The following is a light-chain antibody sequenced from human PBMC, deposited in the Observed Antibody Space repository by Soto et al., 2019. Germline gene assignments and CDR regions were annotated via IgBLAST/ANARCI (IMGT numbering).Light chain of an antibody. CDR3: QHYGSSPPSWT. Sequence: EIVLTQSPGTLSLSPAERATLSCRASHSVSSSYLAWYQHKPGQAPRLLIYGTSSRATGIPDRFSGSGSGTDFTLTITTLEPEDFAVYYCQHYGSSPPSWTFGQGTKVEIK. CDR2: GTS. J-gene: IGKJ1*01. CDR1: HSVSSSY. V-gene: IGKV3-20*01.